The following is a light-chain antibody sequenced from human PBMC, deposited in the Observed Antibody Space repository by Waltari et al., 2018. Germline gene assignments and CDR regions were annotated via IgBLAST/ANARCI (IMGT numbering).Light chain of an antibody. CDR2: DVS. CDR1: TSDLSSFTF. V-gene: IGLV2-14*01. Sequence: QPGPTQPASLSGSPGQTTTISCSATTSDLSSFTFLSWYQQRPGKAPELLVYDVSHRPSGVSTRFSGSKSDNTAALTISGLQAEDEAVYYCSSFSSSTAGIFGGGTKVTVL. CDR3: SSFSSSTAGI. J-gene: IGLJ2*01.